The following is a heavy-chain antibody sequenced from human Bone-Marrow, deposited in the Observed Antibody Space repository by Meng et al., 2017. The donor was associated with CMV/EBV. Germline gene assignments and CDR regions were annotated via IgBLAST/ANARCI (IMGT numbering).Heavy chain of an antibody. CDR1: GFTFLTDS. CDR3: ARESSRSIIAFDI. D-gene: IGHD5-12*01. Sequence: AAYGFTFLTDSLHWVRPAPGKGLEWVAVISYSGTNEYYADSVKGRFTISRDNSKNTLYLQMNSLRTEDTAVYYCARESSRSIIAFDIWGQGTMVTVSS. J-gene: IGHJ3*02. V-gene: IGHV3-30-3*01. CDR2: ISYSGTNE.